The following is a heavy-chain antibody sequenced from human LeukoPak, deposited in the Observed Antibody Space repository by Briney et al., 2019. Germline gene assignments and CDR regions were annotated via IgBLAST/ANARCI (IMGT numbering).Heavy chain of an antibody. Sequence: GESLKISCKGSGYSFTSYWIGWVRQMPGKGLEWMGIIYPGDSDTRYSPSFQGQVTISADKSISTAYLQWSSLKASDTAMYYCARDRRQLLRESPARYYYYMDVWGKGTTVTVSS. V-gene: IGHV5-51*01. CDR3: ARDRRQLLRESPARYYYYMDV. CDR2: IYPGDSDT. CDR1: GYSFTSYW. J-gene: IGHJ6*03. D-gene: IGHD2-2*01.